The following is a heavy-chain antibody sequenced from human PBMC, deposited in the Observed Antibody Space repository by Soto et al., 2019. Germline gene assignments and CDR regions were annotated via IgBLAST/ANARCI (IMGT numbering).Heavy chain of an antibody. J-gene: IGHJ4*02. CDR2: IYHSGST. D-gene: IGHD6-13*01. CDR1: GGSISSGGYS. V-gene: IGHV4-30-2*02. CDR3: ARRWGAAAGFGY. Sequence: SETLSLTCAVSGGSISSGGYSWSWIRQPPGKGLEWIGYIYHSGSTNYNPSLKSRVTISVDTSKNQFSLKLSSVTAADTAVYYCARRWGAAAGFGYWGQGTLVTVSS.